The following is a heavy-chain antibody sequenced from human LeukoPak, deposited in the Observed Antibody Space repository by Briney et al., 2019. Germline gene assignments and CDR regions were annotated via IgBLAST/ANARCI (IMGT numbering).Heavy chain of an antibody. CDR1: GGSISSSSYY. Sequence: PSETLSLTCTVSGGSISSSSYYWGWIRQPPGKGLEWIGSIYYSGSTYYNPSLKSRVTISVDTSKNQFSLKLSSMTAADTAVYYCARGEMATIFNPWGYYFDYWGQGTLVTVSS. CDR3: ARGEMATIFNPWGYYFDY. D-gene: IGHD5-24*01. J-gene: IGHJ4*02. CDR2: IYYSGST. V-gene: IGHV4-39*07.